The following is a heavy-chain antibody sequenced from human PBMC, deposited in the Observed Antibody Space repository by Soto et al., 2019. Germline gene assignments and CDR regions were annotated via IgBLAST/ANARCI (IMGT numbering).Heavy chain of an antibody. CDR2: IYPTTGRA. D-gene: IGHD1-1*01. J-gene: IGHJ4*02. CDR1: GYSISSTYW. CDR3: ARHGGVTGTRGFDY. V-gene: IGHV4-4*02. Sequence: QVQLQESGPGLVKPSGTLSLTCDVSGYSISSTYWWSWVRQSPLEGLEWIGEIYPTTGRANYNPSLRSRVTISADSSKNQFSLNLRSVTAADTAVYYCARHGGVTGTRGFDYWGQGIPVSVSS.